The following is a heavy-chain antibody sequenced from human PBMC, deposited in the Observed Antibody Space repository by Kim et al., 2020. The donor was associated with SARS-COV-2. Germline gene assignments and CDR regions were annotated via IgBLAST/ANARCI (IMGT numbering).Heavy chain of an antibody. CDR3: ARDQGSAFDI. D-gene: IGHD2-15*01. CDR2: ISYDGSNK. Sequence: GGSLRLSCAASGFTFSSYAMHWVRQAPGKGLEWVAVISYDGSNKYYADSVKGRFTISRDNSKNTLYLQMNSLRAEDTAVYYCARDQGSAFDIWRQGTMVTVSS. CDR1: GFTFSSYA. J-gene: IGHJ3*02. V-gene: IGHV3-30-3*01.